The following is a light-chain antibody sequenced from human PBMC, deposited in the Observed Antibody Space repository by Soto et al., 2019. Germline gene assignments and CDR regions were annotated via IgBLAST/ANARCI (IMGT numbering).Light chain of an antibody. CDR3: QQYNNWPFS. Sequence: EIVLTQSPGTLSLSPGERATLSCRASQSVSNNYLAWYQQKPGQAPRLLIYDVSIRATGVPARFSATGSETDFTLTISSLQSGDSAVYFCQQYNNWPFSFGQGTRLEI. V-gene: IGKV3-15*01. CDR2: DVS. J-gene: IGKJ5*01. CDR1: QSVSNN.